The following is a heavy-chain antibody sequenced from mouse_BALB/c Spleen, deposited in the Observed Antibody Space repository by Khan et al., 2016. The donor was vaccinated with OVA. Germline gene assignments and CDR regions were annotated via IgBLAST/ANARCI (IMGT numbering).Heavy chain of an antibody. V-gene: IGHV1S34*01. CDR3: ARGDYYGSSSFAY. CDR1: GYSLTGYY. D-gene: IGHD1-1*01. J-gene: IGHJ3*01. CDR2: ISCYNGVI. Sequence: LVKTGASVKISCKASGYSLTGYYMHWVKQSHGKSLEWIGYISCYNGVISYNQKFKGKATFTVDTSSSTAYMQFNSRTSEDSAVYYCARGDYYGSSSFAYWGQGTLVTVSA.